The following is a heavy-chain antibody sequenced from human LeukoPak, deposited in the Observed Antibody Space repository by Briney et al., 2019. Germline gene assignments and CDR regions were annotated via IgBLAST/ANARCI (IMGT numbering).Heavy chain of an antibody. J-gene: IGHJ4*02. V-gene: IGHV4-4*07. CDR2: IYTSGST. CDR3: ARGTTVTTSDY. Sequence: PSETLSLTCTVSGGSISSYYWSWIRQPAGKGLEWIGRIYTSGSTNYNPSLKSRVTISVDKSKNQFSLKLSSVTAADTAVYYCARGTTVTTSDYWGQGTLVTVSS. D-gene: IGHD4-17*01. CDR1: GGSISSYY.